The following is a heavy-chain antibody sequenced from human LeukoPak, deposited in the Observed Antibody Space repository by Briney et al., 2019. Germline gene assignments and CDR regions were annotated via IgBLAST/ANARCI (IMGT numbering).Heavy chain of an antibody. Sequence: ASVKVSCKASGYTFTRYYMHWVRQAPGQGLEWMGIINPSGGSTSYAQKFQGRVTMTRDTSTSTVYMELSSLRSEDTAVYYCAREGSGTRGYYYYMDVWGKGTTVTVSS. CDR2: INPSGGST. CDR1: GYTFTRYY. J-gene: IGHJ6*03. CDR3: AREGSGTRGYYYYMDV. V-gene: IGHV1-46*01. D-gene: IGHD1-1*01.